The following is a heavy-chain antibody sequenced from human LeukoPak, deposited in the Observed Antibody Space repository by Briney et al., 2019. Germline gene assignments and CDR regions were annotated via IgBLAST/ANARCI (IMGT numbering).Heavy chain of an antibody. J-gene: IGHJ6*03. CDR2: ISSSSSYM. D-gene: IGHD1-26*01. V-gene: IGHV3-21*01. CDR3: ARAGGSRLFYYYYYYMDV. CDR1: GFTFSSYT. Sequence: PGGSLRLSCAASGFTFSSYTMNWVRQAPGKGLEWVSSISSSSSYMYYADSVKGRFTISRDNAKNSLYLQMNSLRAEDTAVYYCARAGGSRLFYYYYYYMDVWGKGTTVTVSS.